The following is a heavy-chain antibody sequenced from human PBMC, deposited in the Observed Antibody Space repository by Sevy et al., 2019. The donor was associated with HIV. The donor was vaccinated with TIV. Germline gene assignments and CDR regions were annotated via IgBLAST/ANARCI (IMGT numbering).Heavy chain of an antibody. D-gene: IGHD6-19*01. J-gene: IGHJ4*02. V-gene: IGHV1-69*13. CDR1: GGTFSSYG. CDR2: IIPILGTV. CDR3: ARGGGNGWYYFDY. Sequence: ASVKVSCKASGGTFSSYGISWVRQAPGQGIEWMGGIIPILGTVNYAQKFQGRVTITADESTKTAYMELSSLRSEDTAVYYCARGGGNGWYYFDYWGQETLVTVSS.